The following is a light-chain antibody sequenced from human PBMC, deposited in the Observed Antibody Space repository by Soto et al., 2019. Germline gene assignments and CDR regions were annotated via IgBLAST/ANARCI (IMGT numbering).Light chain of an antibody. CDR1: SGDIGSYNR. CDR3: SSYTNINTRACV. Sequence: QSALTQPASVSGSPGQSITISCTGTSGDIGSYNRVSWYQQHPGKAPKLIIYEVTDRPSGVPNRFSGSKSGNTASLTISGLQAEDEAEYYCSSYTNINTRACVFGTGTKLTVL. V-gene: IGLV2-14*01. CDR2: EVT. J-gene: IGLJ1*01.